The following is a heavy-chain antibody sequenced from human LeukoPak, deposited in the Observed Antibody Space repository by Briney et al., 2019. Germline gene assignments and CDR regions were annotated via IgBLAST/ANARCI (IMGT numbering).Heavy chain of an antibody. Sequence: GGSLRLSCAASGFSFSASWMTWVRQAPGTGLECAANINPAGSESYYVDPVKGRFSISRDNAKNLVYLQMNSLRAEDTAVYHCARFGYVAAVDVWGQGTPVTVSS. V-gene: IGHV3-7*01. J-gene: IGHJ4*02. CDR3: ARFGYVAAVDV. CDR2: INPAGSES. CDR1: GFSFSASW. D-gene: IGHD2-15*01.